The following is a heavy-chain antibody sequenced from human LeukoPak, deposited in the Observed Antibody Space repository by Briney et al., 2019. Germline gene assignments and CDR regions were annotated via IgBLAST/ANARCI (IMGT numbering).Heavy chain of an antibody. D-gene: IGHD2-2*01. Sequence: GGSLRLSCAASGFTFSSYAMHWVRQAPGKGLEWVAVIWYDGSNKYYADSVKGRFTISRDNSKNTLYLQMNSLRAEDTAVYYCARAPGTSPPDGYWGQGTLVTVSS. CDR1: GFTFSSYA. CDR2: IWYDGSNK. CDR3: ARAPGTSPPDGY. J-gene: IGHJ4*02. V-gene: IGHV3-33*08.